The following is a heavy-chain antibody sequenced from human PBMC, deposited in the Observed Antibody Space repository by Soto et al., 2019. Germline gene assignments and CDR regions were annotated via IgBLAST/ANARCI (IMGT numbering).Heavy chain of an antibody. Sequence: PGGSLRLSCAASGFTFSDQYMDWVRQAPGKGLEWVGRSRNKAKSYTTEYAASVKGRFTISRDDSKNSLYLQMNSVKTEDTAMYYCARDRGCISTSCRGSSAFDIWGQGTMVTVS. CDR1: GFTFSDQY. D-gene: IGHD2-2*01. V-gene: IGHV3-72*01. CDR2: SRNKAKSYTT. J-gene: IGHJ3*02. CDR3: ARDRGCISTSCRGSSAFDI.